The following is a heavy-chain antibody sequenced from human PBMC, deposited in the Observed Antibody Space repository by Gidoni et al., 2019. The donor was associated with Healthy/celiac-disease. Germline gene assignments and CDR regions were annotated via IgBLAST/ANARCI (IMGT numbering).Heavy chain of an antibody. J-gene: IGHJ3*02. V-gene: IGHV3-33*01. CDR1: GFTFSSYG. CDR3: ARFHVGSGYSGAFDI. CDR2: IWYDGSNK. D-gene: IGHD3-22*01. Sequence: QVQLVESGGGVVQPGRSLRLSCAASGFTFSSYGMHWVRQAPGKGLEWVAVIWYDGSNKYYADSVKGRFTISRDNSKNTLYLQMNSLRAEDTAVYYCARFHVGSGYSGAFDIWGQGTMVTVSS.